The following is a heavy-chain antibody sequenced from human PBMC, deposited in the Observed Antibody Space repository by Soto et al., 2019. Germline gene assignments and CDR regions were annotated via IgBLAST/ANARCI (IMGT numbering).Heavy chain of an antibody. V-gene: IGHV1-69*02. CDR3: ARGGASRPPKFYSSSWYDENWFDP. D-gene: IGHD6-13*01. CDR2: IIPILGIA. Sequence: QVQLVQSGAEVKKPGSSVKVSCKASGGTFSSYTISWVRQAPGQGLEWMGRIIPILGIANYAQKFQGRVTITADKSTSTAYMELSSLRSEDTAVYYCARGGASRPPKFYSSSWYDENWFDPWGQGTLVTVSS. CDR1: GGTFSSYT. J-gene: IGHJ5*02.